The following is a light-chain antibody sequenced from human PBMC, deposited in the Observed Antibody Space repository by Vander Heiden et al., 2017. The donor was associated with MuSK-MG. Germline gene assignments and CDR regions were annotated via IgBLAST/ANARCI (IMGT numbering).Light chain of an antibody. CDR2: KAS. CDR3: QQYDTYST. Sequence: DIQMTQSPSTLSASVGDRVTITCRASQSINSWLAWYQQKSGKAPKLLIYKASSLESGVPSRFSGSGSGTEFTLTINSLQPDDFATYYCQQYDTYSTFGQGTKLAIK. J-gene: IGKJ2*01. CDR1: QSINSW. V-gene: IGKV1-5*03.